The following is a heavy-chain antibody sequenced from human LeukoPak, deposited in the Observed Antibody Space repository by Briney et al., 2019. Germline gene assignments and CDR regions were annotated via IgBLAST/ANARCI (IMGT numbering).Heavy chain of an antibody. CDR1: GYTFTSYG. CDR2: ISTYNGNK. CDR3: AREPNSSGWYMFFDY. J-gene: IGHJ4*02. D-gene: IGHD6-19*01. V-gene: IGHV1-18*01. Sequence: ASVKVSCKTSGYTFTSYGISWVRQAPGQGLEWMGWISTYNGNKNYAQKLQGRVTMTTETSTSTAYMELRSLRSDDTAVYYCAREPNSSGWYMFFDYWGQGSLVTVSS.